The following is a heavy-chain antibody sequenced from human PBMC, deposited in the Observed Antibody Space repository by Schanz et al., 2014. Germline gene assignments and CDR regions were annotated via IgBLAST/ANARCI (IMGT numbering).Heavy chain of an antibody. CDR2: ISGSGGDT. V-gene: IGHV3-23*01. CDR1: GFSFSIFA. J-gene: IGHJ4*02. Sequence: EVQLLESGGGLVQPGGSLRLSCAASGFSFSIFAMTWVRQAPGQGLEWVSTISGSGGDTYPADSVKGRFTISRDNSNNTLYLQMNSLSAEDTAVYYCAKVAPAATDLDSWGLGTLVTVSS. D-gene: IGHD2-2*01. CDR3: AKVAPAATDLDS.